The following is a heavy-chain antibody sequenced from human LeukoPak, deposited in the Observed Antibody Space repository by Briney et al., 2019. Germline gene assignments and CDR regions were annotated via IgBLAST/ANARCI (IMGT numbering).Heavy chain of an antibody. CDR3: ARASIPPFVVVPAAPVGIDY. D-gene: IGHD2-2*01. J-gene: IGHJ4*02. CDR1: GYTLTRYG. V-gene: IGHV1-18*01. Sequence: ASVTVSRQASGYTLTRYGISWLRQAPGHGLEWMGWISAYNCNTNYEQKLQGRDTMTPDTPTSTAYMELRSQRPDDTAVYYCARASIPPFVVVPAAPVGIDYWGQGTLVTVSS. CDR2: ISAYNCNT.